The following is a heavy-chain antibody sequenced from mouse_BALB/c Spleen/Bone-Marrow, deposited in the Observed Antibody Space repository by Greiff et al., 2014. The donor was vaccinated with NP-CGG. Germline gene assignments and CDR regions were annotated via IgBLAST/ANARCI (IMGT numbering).Heavy chain of an antibody. CDR3: ARYYYGSSYAMDY. J-gene: IGHJ4*01. Sequence: VQLQQSGAELVKPGASVKLSCTASGFNIKDTYMHWVKQRPEQGLEWIGRIDPANGNTKYDPKFQGKATITANTSSNTAYLQLISLTSEDTTVYYCARYYYGSSYAMDYWGQGTSVTVSS. CDR1: GFNIKDTY. CDR2: IDPANGNT. D-gene: IGHD1-1*01. V-gene: IGHV14-3*02.